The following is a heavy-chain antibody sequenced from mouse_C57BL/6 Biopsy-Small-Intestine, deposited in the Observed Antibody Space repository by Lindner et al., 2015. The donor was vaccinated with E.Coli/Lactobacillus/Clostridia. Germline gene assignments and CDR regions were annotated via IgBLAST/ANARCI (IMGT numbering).Heavy chain of an antibody. CDR3: ARAAGYFDY. CDR2: INPRTGGT. CDR1: GYSFTGYY. D-gene: IGHD6-1*01. Sequence: VQLQESGPELVKPGASVKISCKTPGYSFTGYYMNWVKQSPEKRLEWIGEINPRTGGTAYNQKFKAKATLTVDKSSSTAYMQLKSLTSEDSAFYYCARAAGYFDYWGQGTTLTVSS. J-gene: IGHJ2*01. V-gene: IGHV1-42*01.